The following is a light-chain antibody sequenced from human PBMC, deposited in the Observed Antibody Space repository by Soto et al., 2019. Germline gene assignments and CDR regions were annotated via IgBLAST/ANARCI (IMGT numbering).Light chain of an antibody. CDR3: QQYNNRPWT. V-gene: IGKV3-15*01. J-gene: IGKJ1*01. CDR2: GAS. Sequence: EIVMTQSPATLSVSPGERATLSCRASQSVSSSLAWHQQKPGQAPRLLIYGASTRATGIPARFSGSGSGTDFTLTISSLQSEDFALYYCQQYNNRPWTFGQGTKVEIK. CDR1: QSVSSS.